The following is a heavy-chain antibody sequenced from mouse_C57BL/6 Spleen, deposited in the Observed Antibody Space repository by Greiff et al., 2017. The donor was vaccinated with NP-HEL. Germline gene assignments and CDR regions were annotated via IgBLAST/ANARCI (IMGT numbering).Heavy chain of an antibody. V-gene: IGHV5-17*01. CDR2: ISSGSSTI. J-gene: IGHJ4*01. CDR1: GFTFSDYG. CDR3: ARINYYGSSYRYAMDY. D-gene: IGHD1-1*01. Sequence: EVKLMESGGGLVKPGGSLKLSCAASGFTFSDYGMHWVRQAPEKGLEWVAYISSGSSTIYYADTVKGRFTISRDNAKNTLFLQMTSLRSEDTAMYYCARINYYGSSYRYAMDYWGQGTSVTVSS.